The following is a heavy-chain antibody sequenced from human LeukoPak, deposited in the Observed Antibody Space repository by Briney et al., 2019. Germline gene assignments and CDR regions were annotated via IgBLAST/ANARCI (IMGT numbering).Heavy chain of an antibody. Sequence: GASVKVSCKVSGYTLTELSMHWVRQAPGKGLEWMGGFDPEDGETIYAQKFQGRVTMTRDTSISTAYMELSRLRSDDTAVYYCARDCSSTSCYQFDYWGQGTLVTVSS. CDR1: GYTLTELS. CDR2: FDPEDGET. CDR3: ARDCSSTSCYQFDY. D-gene: IGHD2-2*01. J-gene: IGHJ4*02. V-gene: IGHV1-24*01.